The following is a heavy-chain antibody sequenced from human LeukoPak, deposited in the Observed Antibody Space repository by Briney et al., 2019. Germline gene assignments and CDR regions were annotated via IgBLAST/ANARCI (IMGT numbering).Heavy chain of an antibody. V-gene: IGHV3-7*01. Sequence: GGSLRLSCVASGFSFSSYWMAWVRQAPGKGLEWVASIQQNGNEKYYVDSVKGRFTISKDNAKNLMYLQMNGLRAEDTAVYYCVREDHSKYEYWGQGTPVTVSS. J-gene: IGHJ4*02. CDR2: IQQNGNEK. CDR1: GFSFSSYW. CDR3: VREDHSKYEY. D-gene: IGHD4-11*01.